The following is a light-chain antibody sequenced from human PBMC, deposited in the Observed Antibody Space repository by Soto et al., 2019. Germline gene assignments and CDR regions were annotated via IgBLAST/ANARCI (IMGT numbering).Light chain of an antibody. CDR3: MQALQTPT. CDR1: QXLLKTDGFQY. CDR2: VAS. Sequence: IVLTQSPLSLSVTPGEPASISCRSSQXLLKTDGFQYLDWYLQKPGQSPQLLIFVASNRASGVPDRFSGSGSGTDFTLRISRVEAEDVGVYYCMQALQTPTFGQGTRLEI. V-gene: IGKV2-28*01. J-gene: IGKJ5*01.